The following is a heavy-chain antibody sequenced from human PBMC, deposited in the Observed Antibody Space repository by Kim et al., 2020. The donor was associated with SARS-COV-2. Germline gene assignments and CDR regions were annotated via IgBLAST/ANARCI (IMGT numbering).Heavy chain of an antibody. CDR2: ITTSSTYT. J-gene: IGHJ4*02. V-gene: IGHV3-11*03. CDR3: ARRRSSWYSQIDF. Sequence: GGSLRLSCAASGFTFSDYYMSWIRQAPGKGLECVSYITTSSTYTNYADSVKGRFTISRDNAENSLYLQMKSLRAEDTAVYYCARRRSSWYSQIDFWGQGTLVTVSS. CDR1: GFTFSDYY. D-gene: IGHD6-13*01.